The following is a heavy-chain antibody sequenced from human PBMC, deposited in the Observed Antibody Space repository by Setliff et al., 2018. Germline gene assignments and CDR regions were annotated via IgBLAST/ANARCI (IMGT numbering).Heavy chain of an antibody. V-gene: IGHV4-38-2*02. CDR2: IYHSGST. CDR3: ARDQWLVDYYYYGMDV. D-gene: IGHD6-19*01. Sequence: PSETLSLTCTVSGGSISSHYWSWIRQPPGKGLEWIGSIYHSGSTYYNPSLKSRVTISVDTSKSQFSLKLSSVTAADTAVYYCARDQWLVDYYYYGMDVWGQGTTVTVSS. J-gene: IGHJ6*02. CDR1: GGSISSHY.